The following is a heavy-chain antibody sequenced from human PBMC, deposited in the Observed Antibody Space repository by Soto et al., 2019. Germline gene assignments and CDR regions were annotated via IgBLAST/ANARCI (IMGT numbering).Heavy chain of an antibody. CDR2: IYYSGST. J-gene: IGHJ4*02. Sequence: PSETLSLTCTVSGGSIISGDYYFSWIRQPPGNGLEWIGYIYYSGSTYYNPSLKSRVTISVDTSKNQFSLKLSSVTAADTAVYYCARRYSYGLPLDYWGQGTLVTVSS. D-gene: IGHD5-18*01. CDR3: ARRYSYGLPLDY. CDR1: GGSIISGDYY. V-gene: IGHV4-30-4*01.